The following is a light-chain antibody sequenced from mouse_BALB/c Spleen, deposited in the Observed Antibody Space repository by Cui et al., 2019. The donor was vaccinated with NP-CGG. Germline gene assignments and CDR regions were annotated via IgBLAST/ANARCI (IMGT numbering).Light chain of an antibody. V-gene: IGLV1*01. CDR1: TGTVTTGNY. CDR3: ALWYSNHWV. Sequence: HAVVTQESALTTSPGETVTLTCRSSTGTVTTGNYANWVQEKPNHLFTGLIGGTNNRAPGVPAKFSGSLIGDKAALTITGAQTKDEAVYFCALWYSNHWVFGGGTKLTVL. J-gene: IGLJ1*01. CDR2: GTN.